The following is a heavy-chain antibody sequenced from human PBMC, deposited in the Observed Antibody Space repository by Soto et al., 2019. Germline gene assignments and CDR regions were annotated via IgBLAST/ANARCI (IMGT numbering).Heavy chain of an antibody. D-gene: IGHD5-18*01. Sequence: EDQLVESGGGLVQPGGSLRLSCAVTGITVSTNFLTWVRQAPGKGLEWVSDIYSGGSTFYADSVKGRFTISRDNSKNTVFLQMNNLRAEDTAVYFCARFGYGTFDFWGQGTMATVSS. CDR2: IYSGGST. CDR3: ARFGYGTFDF. V-gene: IGHV3-66*01. CDR1: GITVSTNF. J-gene: IGHJ3*01.